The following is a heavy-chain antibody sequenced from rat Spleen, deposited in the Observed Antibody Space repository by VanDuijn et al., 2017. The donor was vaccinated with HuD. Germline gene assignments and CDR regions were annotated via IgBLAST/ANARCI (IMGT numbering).Heavy chain of an antibody. CDR1: GFTFSDYA. Sequence: EVQLVESGGGLVQPGRSLKFSCAASGFTFSDYAMAWVRQAPKKGLEWVATIIYDGSSTYYRDSVKGRFTISRDNAKNTPYLQMDSLRFEDTATYYCARETGYNSYFDYWGQGVMVTVSS. J-gene: IGHJ2*01. V-gene: IGHV5-17*01. CDR3: ARETGYNSYFDY. D-gene: IGHD1-4*01. CDR2: IIYDGSST.